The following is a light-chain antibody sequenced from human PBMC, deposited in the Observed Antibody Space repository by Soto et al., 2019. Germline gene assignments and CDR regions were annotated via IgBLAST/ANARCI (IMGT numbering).Light chain of an antibody. CDR3: QQYGSSPFT. Sequence: EIVLTQSPGTLSLSPGERATLSCWASQSISSNYLAWYQQKPGQPPRLLISGSSIRATGIPKRFSGSASGTNFTLTISSLEPEDFAVFYCQQYGSSPFTFGSVTKVDFK. CDR1: QSISSNY. V-gene: IGKV3-20*01. J-gene: IGKJ3*01. CDR2: GSS.